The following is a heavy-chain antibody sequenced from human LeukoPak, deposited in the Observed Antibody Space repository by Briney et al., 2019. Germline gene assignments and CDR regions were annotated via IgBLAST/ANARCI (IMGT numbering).Heavy chain of an antibody. D-gene: IGHD3-3*01. Sequence: PSETLSLTCTVSGGSISSSSYYWGWIRQPPGKGLEWIGSIYYSGSTYYNPSLKSRVTISVDTSKNQFSLKLSSVTAADTAVYYCARLVPIGALWSGYNWFDPWGQGTLVTVSS. V-gene: IGHV4-39*01. J-gene: IGHJ5*02. CDR1: GGSISSSSYY. CDR2: IYYSGST. CDR3: ARLVPIGALWSGYNWFDP.